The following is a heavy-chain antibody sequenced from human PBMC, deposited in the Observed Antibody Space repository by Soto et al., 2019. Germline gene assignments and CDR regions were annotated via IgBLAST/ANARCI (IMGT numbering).Heavy chain of an antibody. D-gene: IGHD2-2*01. CDR1: GGSISSGGYS. J-gene: IGHJ6*02. Sequence: PSETLSLTCAVSGGSISSGGYSWTWIRQPPGKGLEWIGYIYHSGSTYYNPSLKSRVTISVDRSKNQFSLKLNSVTAADTAVYYCASLGYCISTSCPTYYYYGMDVWGQGTTVTVSS. CDR3: ASLGYCISTSCPTYYYYGMDV. CDR2: IYHSGST. V-gene: IGHV4-30-2*01.